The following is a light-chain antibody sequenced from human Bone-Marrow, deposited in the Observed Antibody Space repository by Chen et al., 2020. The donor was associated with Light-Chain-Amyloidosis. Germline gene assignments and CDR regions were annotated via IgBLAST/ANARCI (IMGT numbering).Light chain of an antibody. J-gene: IGLJ2*01. CDR3: QAWDNSAAV. CDR2: QDE. CDR1: RLGHRY. V-gene: IGLV3-1*01. Sequence: SYEFTQALSVSVSLGPTARITCSGDRLGHRYAYWYRQKPGQSPVLVIYQDEKRPSGIPERFSGSNSGSAATLTISGTQAVDEADYYCQAWDNSAAVFGGGTKLTVL.